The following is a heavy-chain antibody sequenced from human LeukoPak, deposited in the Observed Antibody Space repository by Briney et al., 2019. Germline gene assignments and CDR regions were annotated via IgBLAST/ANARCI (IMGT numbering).Heavy chain of an antibody. CDR1: GGSIDITNY. V-gene: IGHV4-4*02. J-gene: IGHJ4*02. CDR3: TRENRPFCPFAY. D-gene: IGHD2/OR15-2a*01. CDR2: ISHSGTT. Sequence: SGTLSLTCGVSGGSIDITNYWSWVRQAPGKGLEWIGEISHSGTTNYNPSLRSRVTMFLDRANNQFSLSLTSVTAADSAVYYCTRENRPFCPFAYWGQGTLVTVSS.